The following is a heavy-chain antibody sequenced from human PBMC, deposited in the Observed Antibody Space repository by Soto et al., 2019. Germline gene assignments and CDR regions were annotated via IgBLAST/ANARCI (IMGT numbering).Heavy chain of an antibody. CDR3: ARGDSTDCSNGVCSFFYNHDMDV. V-gene: IGHV1-2*04. Sequence: ASVKVSCKASGYSFTDYHIHWVRQAPGQGLEWLGRINPKSGGTSTAQKFQGWVTMTTDTSISTAFMELTRLTSDDTAIYYCARGDSTDCSNGVCSFFYNHDMDVWGQGTTVTVSS. CDR1: GYSFTDYH. CDR2: INPKSGGT. J-gene: IGHJ6*02. D-gene: IGHD2-8*01.